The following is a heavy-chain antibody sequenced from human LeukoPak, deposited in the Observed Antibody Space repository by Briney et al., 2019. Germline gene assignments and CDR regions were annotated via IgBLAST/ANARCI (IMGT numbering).Heavy chain of an antibody. CDR1: GFTFTRHA. D-gene: IGHD5-12*01. CDR3: AKDGMTGYGRNYFDY. Sequence: GGSLRLSCAASGFTFTRHAMTWVRQAPGKGLDYVSTITGSGSSTYYANSVKGRFTVSRDNSKNTLYLQMNSLRAEDTAVYYCAKDGMTGYGRNYFDYWGQGTLVTVSS. V-gene: IGHV3-23*01. CDR2: ITGSGSST. J-gene: IGHJ4*02.